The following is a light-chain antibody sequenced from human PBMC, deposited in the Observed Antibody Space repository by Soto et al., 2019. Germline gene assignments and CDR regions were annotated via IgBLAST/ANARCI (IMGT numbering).Light chain of an antibody. CDR3: AAWDDSLNGVV. Sequence: QSVLTQPPSASGTPGQRVTNSCSGSSSNIGSNTVNWYQQLPGTAPKLLIYSNNQRPSGVPDRFSDSKSGTSASLAISGLQSEDEADYYCAAWDDSLNGVVFGGGTKLTVL. CDR2: SNN. V-gene: IGLV1-44*01. CDR1: SSNIGSNT. J-gene: IGLJ2*01.